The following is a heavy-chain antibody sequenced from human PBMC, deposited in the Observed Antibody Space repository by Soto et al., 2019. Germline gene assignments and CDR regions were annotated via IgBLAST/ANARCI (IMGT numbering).Heavy chain of an antibody. CDR3: AKAHGGAKADYYFDY. J-gene: IGHJ4*02. CDR2: ISGRGGST. D-gene: IGHD1-26*01. Sequence: GGSLRLSCAASGFTFSRYALRWVRQAQGKGLEWVAAISGRGGSTYYADSVKGRFTISRDNSKNTLYLQMNSLRAEDTAVYYCAKAHGGAKADYYFDYGCQGTLLTVSS. CDR1: GFTFSRYA. V-gene: IGHV3-23*01.